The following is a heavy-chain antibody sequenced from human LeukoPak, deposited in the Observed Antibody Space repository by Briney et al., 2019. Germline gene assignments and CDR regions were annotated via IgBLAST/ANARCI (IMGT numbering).Heavy chain of an antibody. V-gene: IGHV1-69*13. CDR1: GGTFSSYA. D-gene: IGHD4-23*01. CDR3: ARDQTGGHNPPIYYFDY. Sequence: GASVKVSCKASGGTFSSYAISWVRQAPGQGLEWMGGIIPIFGTANYAQKFQGRVTITADESTSTAYMELRSLRSEDTAVYYCARDQTGGHNPPIYYFDYWGQGTLVTVSS. CDR2: IIPIFGTA. J-gene: IGHJ4*02.